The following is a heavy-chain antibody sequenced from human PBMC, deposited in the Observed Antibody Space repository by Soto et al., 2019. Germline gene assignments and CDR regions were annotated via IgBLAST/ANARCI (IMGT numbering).Heavy chain of an antibody. CDR3: TAGKLYPSLDFDY. CDR1: GFTFSSYA. CDR2: IRSKAYGGTT. Sequence: PGGSLRLSCAASGFTFSSYAMHWVRQAPGKGLEWVGFIRSKAYGGTTEYAASVKGRFTISRDDSKSIAYLQMNSLKTEDTAVYYCTAGKLYPSLDFDYWGQGTLVPVSS. V-gene: IGHV3-49*04. J-gene: IGHJ4*02. D-gene: IGHD2-8*01.